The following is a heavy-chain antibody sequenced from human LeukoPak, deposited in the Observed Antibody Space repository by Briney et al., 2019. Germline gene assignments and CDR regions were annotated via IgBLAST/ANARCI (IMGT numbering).Heavy chain of an antibody. V-gene: IGHV4-38-2*02. J-gene: IGHJ6*03. D-gene: IGHD6-6*01. Sequence: SETLSLTCTVSGFSLSSPYYWGWIRQPPGKGLEWIGSFYHTGSTYYNPSLKSRVTISVDTSKNQFSLRLSSVTAADTAVYYCARGKRGEQLVPSRRYYYYYMDVWGQGTLVTVSS. CDR1: GFSLSSPYY. CDR3: ARGKRGEQLVPSRRYYYYYMDV. CDR2: FYHTGST.